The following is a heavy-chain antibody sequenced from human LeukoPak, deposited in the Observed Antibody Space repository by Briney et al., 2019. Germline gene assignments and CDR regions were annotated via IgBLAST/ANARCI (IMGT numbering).Heavy chain of an antibody. V-gene: IGHV3-23*01. CDR3: TRNSGWYGVS. J-gene: IGHJ4*02. Sequence: GGSLRLSCVASGFSLSTMSWVRQSPEKGLEWVSAIGASDGYTYHADSVKGRFTMSRDISRNTVYLQLNSLRADDTAVYYCTRNSGWYGVSWGQGTLVSVSS. D-gene: IGHD6-19*01. CDR1: GFSLST. CDR2: IGASDGYT.